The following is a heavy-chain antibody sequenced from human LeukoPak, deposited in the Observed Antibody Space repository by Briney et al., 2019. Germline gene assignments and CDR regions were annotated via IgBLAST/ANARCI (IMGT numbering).Heavy chain of an antibody. J-gene: IGHJ4*02. D-gene: IGHD2-15*01. CDR3: ARKSIEVSGRQPYDY. V-gene: IGHV4-34*01. CDR1: GGSFSGYY. Sequence: SETLSLTCAVYGGSFSGYYWSWIRPSPEKGLEWIGEIKHSGVTNYNPSLKSRLTMSVDTSKTQFSLRLTSVTAADTAVYYCARKSIEVSGRQPYDYWGQGTLVTVSS. CDR2: IKHSGVT.